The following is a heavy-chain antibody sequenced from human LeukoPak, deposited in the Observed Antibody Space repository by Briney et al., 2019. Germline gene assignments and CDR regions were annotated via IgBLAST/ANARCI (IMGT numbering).Heavy chain of an antibody. CDR3: ARRSSGWYMVEDY. J-gene: IGHJ4*02. CDR2: IYYSGST. D-gene: IGHD6-19*01. Sequence: SETLSLTCTVSGGSISSYYWSWIRQPPGKGLEWIGYIYYSGSTNYNPSLKSRVTISVDTSKNQFSLKLSSVTAADTAVYYCARRSSGWYMVEDYWGQGTLVTVSS. V-gene: IGHV4-59*01. CDR1: GGSISSYY.